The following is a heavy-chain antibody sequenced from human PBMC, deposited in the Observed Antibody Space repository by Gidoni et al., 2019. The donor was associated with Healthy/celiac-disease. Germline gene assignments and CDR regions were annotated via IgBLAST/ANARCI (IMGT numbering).Heavy chain of an antibody. CDR2: IYYSGST. V-gene: IGHV4-59*01. J-gene: IGHJ4*02. CDR1: GGSISSYY. Sequence: QVQLQESGPGLVKPSETLSLTCTVSGGSISSYYWSWIRQPPGKGLEWIGYIYYSGSTNYNPSLKSRVTISVDTSKNQFSLKLSSVTAADTAVYYCARGGAYYDYVWGSYRPGYFDYWGQGTLVTVSS. CDR3: ARGGAYYDYVWGSYRPGYFDY. D-gene: IGHD3-16*02.